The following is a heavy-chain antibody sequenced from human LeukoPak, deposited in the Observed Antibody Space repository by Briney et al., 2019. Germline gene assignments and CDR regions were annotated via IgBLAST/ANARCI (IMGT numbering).Heavy chain of an antibody. J-gene: IGHJ6*03. CDR2: TYNDGSTT. V-gene: IGHV3-74*03. D-gene: IGHD1-26*01. CDR1: GFTFSKYW. Sequence: GGSLRLSCAASGFTFSKYWMHCVRQAPGNGLVWVSRTYNDGSTTTYADSVKGRFTISRDNAKNTLFLQMNSLRAEDTAVYYCARAGQYSGTYDFYYMDVWGKGTSVTISS. CDR3: ARAGQYSGTYDFYYMDV.